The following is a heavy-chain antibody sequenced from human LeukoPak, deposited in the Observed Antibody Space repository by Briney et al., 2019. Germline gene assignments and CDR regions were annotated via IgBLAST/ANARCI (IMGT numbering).Heavy chain of an antibody. V-gene: IGHV3-53*01. CDR1: GSTVSTNY. CDR2: IYSDGRT. D-gene: IGHD3-10*01. Sequence: GGSLRLSCAASGSTVSTNYMSWVRQAPGKGLEWVSVIYSDGRTYYADSVKGRFTISRDNSKNTLYPQMNSLRAEDTAVYYCARDSGRFDVFDIWGQGTMVTVSS. J-gene: IGHJ3*02. CDR3: ARDSGRFDVFDI.